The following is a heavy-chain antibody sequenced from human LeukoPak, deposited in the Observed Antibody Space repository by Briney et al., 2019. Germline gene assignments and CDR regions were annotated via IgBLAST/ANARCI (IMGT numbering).Heavy chain of an antibody. Sequence: PSETLSLTCTISGGSVSDYYWSWIRQSPGKGLEWIGYIYYTGSTTYNPSLKSRVTMSADTSKNQFSLKLSSVTAADTAVYYCARNPPATAEFYFDYWGQGTLVTVSS. D-gene: IGHD1-14*01. CDR2: IYYTGST. CDR3: ARNPPATAEFYFDY. V-gene: IGHV4-59*08. CDR1: GGSVSDYY. J-gene: IGHJ4*02.